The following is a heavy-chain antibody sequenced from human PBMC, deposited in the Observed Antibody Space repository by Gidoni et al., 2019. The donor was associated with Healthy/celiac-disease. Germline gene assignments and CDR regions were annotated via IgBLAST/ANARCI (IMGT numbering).Heavy chain of an antibody. CDR1: GFTFSSYG. D-gene: IGHD3-10*01. J-gene: IGHJ6*02. CDR2: IWYDGSNK. Sequence: QVQLVESGGGVVQPGRSLRLSCAASGFTFSSYGMHWVRQAPGKGLEWVAVIWYDGSNKYYADSVKGRFTISRDNSKNTLYLQMNSLRAEDTAVYYCARDLWFGELLYYYYYGMDVWGQGTTVTVSS. V-gene: IGHV3-33*01. CDR3: ARDLWFGELLYYYYYGMDV.